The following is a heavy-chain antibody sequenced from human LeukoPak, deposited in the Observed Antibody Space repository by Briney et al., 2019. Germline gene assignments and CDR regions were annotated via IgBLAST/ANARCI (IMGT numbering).Heavy chain of an antibody. J-gene: IGHJ4*02. V-gene: IGHV1-2*02. CDR1: GYTFTGYY. CDR2: IHPNSGGT. CDR3: ARAPVGGPLRFFDY. Sequence: VASVKVTCKCSGYTFTGYYIHWLRQPPGQGLEWVGWIHPNSGGTNFAQMFQGRVTMTSDSSISITYMEVRSLRSDDTAVYYCARAPVGGPLRFFDYWGQGTLVTVYS. D-gene: IGHD3-3*01.